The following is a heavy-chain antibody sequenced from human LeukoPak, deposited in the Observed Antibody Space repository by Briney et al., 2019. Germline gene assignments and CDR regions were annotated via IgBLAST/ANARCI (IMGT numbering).Heavy chain of an antibody. D-gene: IGHD1-26*01. CDR1: GFIVSNNY. J-gene: IGHJ4*02. CDR2: IHSGGST. CDR3: ARSWDARLNFDY. V-gene: IGHV3-66*02. Sequence: GGSLRPSCAASGFIVSNNYMNWVRQAPGKGLEWVSVIHSGGSTYYADSVKGRFTISRDNSKNTVNLQMNDLRAEDTAVYYCARSWDARLNFDYWGQGILVTVSS.